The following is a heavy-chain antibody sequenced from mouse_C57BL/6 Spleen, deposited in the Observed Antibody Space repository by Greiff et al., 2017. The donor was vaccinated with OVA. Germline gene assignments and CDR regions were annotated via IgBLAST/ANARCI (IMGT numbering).Heavy chain of an antibody. V-gene: IGHV5-17*01. CDR1: GFTFSDYG. CDR2: LSSGSSTN. J-gene: IGHJ3*01. CDR3: ARSEVLYPFAY. Sequence: EVQLMESGGGLVKPGGSLKLSCAASGFTFSDYGMHWVRQAPEKGLEWVAYLSSGSSTNYYADTVKGRFTISRDNAKNTLFLHMTSLSSEDTAIYYCARSEVLYPFAYWGQGTLVTVSA.